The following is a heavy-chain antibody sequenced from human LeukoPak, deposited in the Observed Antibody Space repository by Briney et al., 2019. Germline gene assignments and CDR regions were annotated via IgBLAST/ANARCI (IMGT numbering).Heavy chain of an antibody. CDR3: AKSTGDYYDSSALGY. CDR2: ISGSGGST. D-gene: IGHD3-22*01. J-gene: IGHJ4*02. CDR1: AFTSTSYA. Sequence: GSLTLSCAASAFTSTSYAMSWVRQAPGKGLEWVSAISGSGGSTYYADSVKGRFTISRDNSKNTLYLQMNSLRAEDTAVYYCAKSTGDYYDSSALGYWGQGTLVTVSS. V-gene: IGHV3-23*01.